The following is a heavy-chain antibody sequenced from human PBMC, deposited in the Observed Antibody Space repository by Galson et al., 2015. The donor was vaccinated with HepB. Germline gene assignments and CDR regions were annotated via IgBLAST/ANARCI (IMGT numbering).Heavy chain of an antibody. J-gene: IGHJ4*02. CDR2: IWYDGSNK. Sequence: SLRLSCAASGFTFSSYGMHWVRQAPGKGLEWVAVIWYDGSNKYYADSVKGRFTISRDNSKNTLYLQMNSLRAEDTAVYYCARDGSIYFDWAGFDYWGQGTLVTVSS. CDR3: ARDGSIYFDWAGFDY. V-gene: IGHV3-33*08. CDR1: GFTFSSYG. D-gene: IGHD3-9*01.